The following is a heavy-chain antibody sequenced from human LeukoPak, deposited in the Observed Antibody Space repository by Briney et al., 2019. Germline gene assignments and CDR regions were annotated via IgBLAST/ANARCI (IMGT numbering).Heavy chain of an antibody. Sequence: GGSLRLSCAASGFTFSSYAMSWVRQAPGKGLEWVSGISSSGSTYYADSVKGRFTISRDNSRNTLYLQMNSLRAEDTALYYCAKGNYYGYNDDYYYMDVWGKGTTVTVSS. D-gene: IGHD5-24*01. CDR1: GFTFSSYA. CDR2: ISSSGST. J-gene: IGHJ6*03. V-gene: IGHV3-23*01. CDR3: AKGNYYGYNDDYYYMDV.